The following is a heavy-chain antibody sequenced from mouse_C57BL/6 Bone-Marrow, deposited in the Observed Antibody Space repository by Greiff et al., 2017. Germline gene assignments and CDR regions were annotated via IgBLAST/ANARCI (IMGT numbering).Heavy chain of an antibody. CDR3: ARLRGWGFDY. CDR1: GYTFTSYW. J-gene: IGHJ2*01. V-gene: IGHV1-61*01. CDR2: IYPSDSET. Sequence: QVQLQQPGAELVRPGSSVKLSCKASGYTFTSYWMDWVKQRPGQGLEWIGNIYPSDSETHYNQTIKDKATLTVDKSSSTAYMQLSSLTSEDSAVYYCARLRGWGFDYWGQGTTLTVSS.